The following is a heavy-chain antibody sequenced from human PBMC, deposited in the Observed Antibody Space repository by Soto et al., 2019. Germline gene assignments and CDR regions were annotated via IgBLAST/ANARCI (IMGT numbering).Heavy chain of an antibody. CDR1: GYTFTSYY. CDR3: ARTERYCSGGSCYGDPIDY. D-gene: IGHD2-15*01. J-gene: IGHJ4*02. V-gene: IGHV1-46*01. Sequence: QVQLVQSGAEVKKPGASVKVSCKASGYTFTSYYMHWVRQAPGQGLEWMGIINPSGGSTSYAQKFQGRVTMTRDTSTSTVYMELSSLRSEDTAVYYCARTERYCSGGSCYGDPIDYWGQGTLATVSS. CDR2: INPSGGST.